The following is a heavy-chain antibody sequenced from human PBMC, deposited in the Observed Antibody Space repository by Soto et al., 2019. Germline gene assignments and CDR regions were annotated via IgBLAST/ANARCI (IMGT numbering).Heavy chain of an antibody. CDR3: AKDSRIVVVTAPYDY. CDR2: ISYDGSNK. D-gene: IGHD2-21*02. CDR1: GFTFSSYG. V-gene: IGHV3-30*18. Sequence: QVQLVESGGGVVQPGRSLRLSCAASGFTFSSYGMHWVRQAPGKGLEWVAVISYDGSNKYYADSVKGRFTTSRDNSKNTLYLQMTSLRAEDTAVYYCAKDSRIVVVTAPYDYWGQGTLVTVSS. J-gene: IGHJ4*02.